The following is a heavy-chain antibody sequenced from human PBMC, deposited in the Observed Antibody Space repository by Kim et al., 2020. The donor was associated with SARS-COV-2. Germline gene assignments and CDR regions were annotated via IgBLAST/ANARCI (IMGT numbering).Heavy chain of an antibody. D-gene: IGHD3-10*01. V-gene: IGHV3-21*01. Sequence: DSVKGRFTISRDNAKNYLYLQMNSLRAEDTAVYYCAREGSVYYYYYGMDVWGQGTTVTVSS. CDR3: AREGSVYYYYYGMDV. J-gene: IGHJ6*02.